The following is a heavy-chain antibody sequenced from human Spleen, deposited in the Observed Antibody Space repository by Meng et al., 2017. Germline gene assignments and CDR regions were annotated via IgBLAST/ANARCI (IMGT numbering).Heavy chain of an antibody. Sequence: GGSLRLSCAVSGFTFSSYWMHWVRQAPGKGLVWVSRINSDGNSRGYADSVKGRFTISRDNAKNTLYLQMNSLRAEDTAVYYCARSWDYYDSSGDLNYYYYGMDVWGQGTTVTVSS. CDR2: INSDGNSR. CDR1: GFTFSSYW. D-gene: IGHD3-22*01. V-gene: IGHV3-74*01. J-gene: IGHJ6*02. CDR3: ARSWDYYDSSGDLNYYYYGMDV.